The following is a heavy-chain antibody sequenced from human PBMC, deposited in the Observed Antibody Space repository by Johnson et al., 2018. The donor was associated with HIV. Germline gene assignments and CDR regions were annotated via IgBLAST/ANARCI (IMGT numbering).Heavy chain of an antibody. J-gene: IGHJ3*02. CDR2: ISYDGSDK. D-gene: IGHD4-17*01. V-gene: IGHV3-30*03. CDR3: ARGEDGVDAFDI. CDR1: GFTFSSYG. Sequence: QVQLVESGGGRVQPGGSLRLSCAASGFTFSSYGMNWVRQAPGKGLEWVAVISYDGSDKYYADSVKGRFTISRDNSKNTLYLQMNSLRAEDTAVYYCARGEDGVDAFDIWGQGTMVTVSS.